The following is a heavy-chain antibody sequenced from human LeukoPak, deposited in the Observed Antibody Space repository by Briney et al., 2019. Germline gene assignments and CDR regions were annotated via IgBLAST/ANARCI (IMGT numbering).Heavy chain of an antibody. V-gene: IGHV4-39*01. D-gene: IGHD4-17*01. Sequence: PGGSLRLSCAASGFTFSSYAMHWIRQPPGKGLEWIGSIHYSGATYYSPSLRSRVTISVDTSKNQFSLKLSSVTAADTAVYYCAKLGGVGYGDSSDSWGQGTLVTVSS. J-gene: IGHJ4*02. CDR1: GFTFSSYA. CDR2: IHYSGAT. CDR3: AKLGGVGYGDSSDS.